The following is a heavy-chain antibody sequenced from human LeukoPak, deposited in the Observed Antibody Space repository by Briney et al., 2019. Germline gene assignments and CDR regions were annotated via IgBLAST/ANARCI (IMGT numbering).Heavy chain of an antibody. D-gene: IGHD3-3*01. CDR1: GGTFSSYA. CDR3: ARSLRFLEWLLYARVPTFPFDY. Sequence: ASVKVSCKASGGTFSSYAISWVRQAPGQGLERMGGIIPIFGTANYAQKFQGRVTITADESTSTAYMELSSLGSEDTAVYYCARSLRFLEWLLYARVPTFPFDYWGQGTLVTVSS. J-gene: IGHJ4*02. V-gene: IGHV1-69*13. CDR2: IIPIFGTA.